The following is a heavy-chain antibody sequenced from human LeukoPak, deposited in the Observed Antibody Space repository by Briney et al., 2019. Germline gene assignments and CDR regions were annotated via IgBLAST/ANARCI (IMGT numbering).Heavy chain of an antibody. CDR2: IYYSGST. D-gene: IGHD2-15*01. CDR3: ASVRASLGSVDY. Sequence: SETLSLTCTVSGGSISSYYWSRIRQPPGKGLEWIGYIYYSGSTNYNPSLKSRVTISVDPSKNQFSLKLSSVTAADTAVYYCASVRASLGSVDYWGQGTLVTVSS. J-gene: IGHJ4*02. V-gene: IGHV4-59*08. CDR1: GGSISSYY.